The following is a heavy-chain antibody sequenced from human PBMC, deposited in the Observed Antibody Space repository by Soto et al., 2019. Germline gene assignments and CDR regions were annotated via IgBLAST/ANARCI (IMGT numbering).Heavy chain of an antibody. J-gene: IGHJ4*02. Sequence: SLRLSCVASGFSFDNYGMSWVRQAPGEGLEWISAIKSDGTSTYYAASVEDRFTISRDNSKNTLYLQLSSLRAEDTAVYYCAQLGLMTFSHKHYFNHWGRGTLVTVSS. CDR3: AQLGLMTFSHKHYFNH. CDR2: IKSDGTST. D-gene: IGHD3-16*01. CDR1: GFSFDNYG. V-gene: IGHV3-23*01.